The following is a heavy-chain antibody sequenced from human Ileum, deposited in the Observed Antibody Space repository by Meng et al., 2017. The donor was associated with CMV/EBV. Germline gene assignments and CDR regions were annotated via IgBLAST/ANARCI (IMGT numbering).Heavy chain of an antibody. D-gene: IGHD4-17*01. CDR3: AKGMTTVTIYGMDV. CDR2: ITGSGDRT. J-gene: IGHJ6*02. V-gene: IGHV3-23*01. CDR1: GFTFNNYA. Sequence: GESLKISCAVSGFTFNNYAMSWVRQAPGKGLEWVSTITGSGDRTYYVDSVKGRFTISRDNSKNTLYLQMSSLRAEDTALYFCAKGMTTVTIYGMDVWGQGTTVTVSS.